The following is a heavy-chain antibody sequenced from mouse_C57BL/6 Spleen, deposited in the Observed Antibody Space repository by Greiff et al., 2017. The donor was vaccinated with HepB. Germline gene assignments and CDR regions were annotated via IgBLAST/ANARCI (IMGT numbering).Heavy chain of an antibody. CDR2: INPSSGYT. CDR1: GYTFTSYT. Sequence: QVQLKESGAELARPGASVKMSCKASGYTFTSYTMHWVKQRPGQGLEWIGYINPSSGYTKYNQKYKDKATLTADKSSSTAYMQLSSLTSEDSAVYYCARSDGYYWYFGVWGTGTTVTVAS. D-gene: IGHD2-3*01. V-gene: IGHV1-4*01. J-gene: IGHJ1*03. CDR3: ARSDGYYWYFGV.